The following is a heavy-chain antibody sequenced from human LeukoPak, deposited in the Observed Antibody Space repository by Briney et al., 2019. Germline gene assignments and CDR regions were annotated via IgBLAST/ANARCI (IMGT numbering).Heavy chain of an antibody. Sequence: GGSLRLSCAASGFTFSSYEMNWVRQAPGKGLEWVAFIRYDGSNKYYADSVKGRFTISRDNSKNTLYLQMNSLRAEDTAVYYCAKLGVRGSASAPTIAF. V-gene: IGHV3-30*02. J-gene: IGHJ3*01. CDR3: AKLGVRGSASAPTIAF. D-gene: IGHD3-16*01. CDR2: IRYDGSNK. CDR1: GFTFSSYE.